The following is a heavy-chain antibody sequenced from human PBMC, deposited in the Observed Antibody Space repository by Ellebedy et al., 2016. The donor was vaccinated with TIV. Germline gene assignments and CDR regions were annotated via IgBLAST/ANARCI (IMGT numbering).Heavy chain of an antibody. D-gene: IGHD3/OR15-3a*01. Sequence: SETLSLTCAVSGGSISSSTWWSWVRQSPGKGLEWIGEIYHSVNTNYNPSLKSLVTISLDKSKNHFSLKLSSVTAADTAVYSCARNLVIFTFERWYFDLWGRGTLVTVSS. CDR2: IYHSVNT. J-gene: IGHJ2*01. CDR3: ARNLVIFTFERWYFDL. CDR1: GGSISSSTW. V-gene: IGHV4-4*02.